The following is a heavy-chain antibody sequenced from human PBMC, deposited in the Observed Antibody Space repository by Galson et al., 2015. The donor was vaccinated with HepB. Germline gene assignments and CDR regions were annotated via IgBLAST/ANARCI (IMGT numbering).Heavy chain of an antibody. CDR2: ISAYNGNT. V-gene: IGHV1-18*01. CDR1: GYTLTSYG. Sequence: SVKVSCKASGYTLTSYGISWVRQAPGQGLEWMGWISAYNGNTNYAQKLQGRVTMTTDTSTSTAYMELRSLKSDDTAVYYCARVPYSGSKYGPIDYWGQGTLVTVSS. D-gene: IGHD1-26*01. J-gene: IGHJ4*02. CDR3: ARVPYSGSKYGPIDY.